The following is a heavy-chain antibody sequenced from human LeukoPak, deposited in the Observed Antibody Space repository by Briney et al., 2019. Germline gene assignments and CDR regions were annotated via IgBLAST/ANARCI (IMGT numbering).Heavy chain of an antibody. J-gene: IGHJ4*02. CDR2: ISGSGGST. CDR1: GFTFSSYA. D-gene: IGHD6-19*01. CDR3: AKGSVAALRAYFDY. V-gene: IGHV3-23*01. Sequence: GGSLRLSCAASGFTFSSYAMSWVRQAPGKGLEWVSAISGSGGSTYYADSVKGRFTISRDNSKNTLYLQTNSLRAEDTAVYYCAKGSVAALRAYFDYWGQGTLVTVSS.